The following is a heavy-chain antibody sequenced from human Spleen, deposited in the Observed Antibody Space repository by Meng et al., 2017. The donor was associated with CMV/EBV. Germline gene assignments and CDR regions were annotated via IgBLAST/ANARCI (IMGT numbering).Heavy chain of an antibody. CDR1: GFTFSSSS. V-gene: IGHV3-21*01. D-gene: IGHD1-7*01. Sequence: GESLKISCAASGFTFSSSSMNWVRQAPGKGLEWVSSISTGSNYINYAESVKGRFTISRDNAKNSLYLQMNTLRAEDTAVYYCARDNWNYLFDYWGQGTLVTVSS. CDR3: ARDNWNYLFDY. J-gene: IGHJ4*02. CDR2: ISTGSNYI.